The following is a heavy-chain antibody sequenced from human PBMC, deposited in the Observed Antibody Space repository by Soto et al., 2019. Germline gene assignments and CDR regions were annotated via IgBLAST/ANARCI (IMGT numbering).Heavy chain of an antibody. J-gene: IGHJ6*02. CDR3: ARDKGGPYDGNCSGGSCYQGSNDYYYGMDV. CDR2: INPSGGST. Sequence: ASVKVSCKASGYTFTSYYMHWVRQAPGQGLEWMGIINPSGGSTSYAQKFQGRVTMTRDTSTSTVYMELSSLRSEDTAVYYCARDKGGPYDGNCSGGSCYQGSNDYYYGMDVWGQGTTVTVSS. CDR1: GYTFTSYY. D-gene: IGHD2-15*01. V-gene: IGHV1-46*01.